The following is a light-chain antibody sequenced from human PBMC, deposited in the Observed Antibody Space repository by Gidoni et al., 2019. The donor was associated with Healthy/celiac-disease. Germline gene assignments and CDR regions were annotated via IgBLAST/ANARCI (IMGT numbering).Light chain of an antibody. CDR1: QSISSY. V-gene: IGKV1-39*01. J-gene: IGKJ4*01. CDR2: AAS. CDR3: QQSYSTRVT. Sequence: DIQMTQSPASRSASVGDRVTITCRASQSISSYLNWYQQKPGKAPKLLIYAASSLQRGVPSRFSGSGSGTYFTLTISSLQPEDFATFYCQQSYSTRVTFGGGTKVEIK.